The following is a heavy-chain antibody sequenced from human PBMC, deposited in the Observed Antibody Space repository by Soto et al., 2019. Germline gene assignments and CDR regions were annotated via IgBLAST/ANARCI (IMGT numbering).Heavy chain of an antibody. V-gene: IGHV4-34*01. CDR3: ARRVRWLRYYYYGMDV. CDR1: EGYCRDYY. J-gene: IGHJ6*01. D-gene: IGHD4-17*01. CDR2: INHSGST. Sequence: ILPHTYTVDEGYCRDYYGSRILQPPGKGLEWIGEINHSGSTNYNPSLKSRVTISVDTSKNQFSLKLSSVTAADTAVYYCARRVRWLRYYYYGMDVWGKGTTVIV.